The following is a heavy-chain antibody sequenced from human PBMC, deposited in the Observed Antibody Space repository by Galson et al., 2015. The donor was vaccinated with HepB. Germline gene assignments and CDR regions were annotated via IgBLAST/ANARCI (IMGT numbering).Heavy chain of an antibody. D-gene: IGHD1-26*01. CDR2: INNDGSGT. Sequence: SLRLSCAASGFTFSSYAMHWVRQAPGKGLVWVSRINNDGSGTTYADSLKGRFTISRDNAKNTLFLQMNSLRVEDTAVYYCGRDADGLGATVDYWGQGTLVTVSS. CDR1: GFTFSSYA. CDR3: GRDADGLGATVDY. J-gene: IGHJ4*02. V-gene: IGHV3-74*01.